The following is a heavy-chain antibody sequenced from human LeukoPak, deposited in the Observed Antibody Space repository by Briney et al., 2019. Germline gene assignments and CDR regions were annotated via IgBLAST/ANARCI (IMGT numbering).Heavy chain of an antibody. CDR1: GGSFSGYY. CDR3: ARGVVTIFGVVILYYYGMDV. J-gene: IGHJ6*02. V-gene: IGHV4-34*01. D-gene: IGHD3-3*01. CDR2: INHSGST. Sequence: KSSETLSLTCAVYGGSFSGYYWSWIRQPPGKGLEWIGEINHSGSTNYNPSLKSRVTISVDTSKNQFSLKLSSVTAADTAVYYCARGVVTIFGVVILYYYGMDVRGQGTTVTVSS.